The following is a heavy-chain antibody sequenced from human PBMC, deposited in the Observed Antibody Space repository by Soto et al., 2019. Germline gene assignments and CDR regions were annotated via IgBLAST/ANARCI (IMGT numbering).Heavy chain of an antibody. D-gene: IGHD4-17*01. V-gene: IGHV4-59*08. Sequence: PSETLSLTCTVSGGSISSYYWSWIRQPPGKGLEWIGYIYYSGSANYNPSLKSRVTISVDTSKNQFARKLSSATAADTAVYYCARNYGGNVDYWGQGTLVTVSS. J-gene: IGHJ4*02. CDR1: GGSISSYY. CDR3: ARNYGGNVDY. CDR2: IYYSGSA.